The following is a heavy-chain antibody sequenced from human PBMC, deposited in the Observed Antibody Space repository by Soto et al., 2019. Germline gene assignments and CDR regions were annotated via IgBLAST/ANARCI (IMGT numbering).Heavy chain of an antibody. CDR3: ARDNYYDS. CDR2: ISSRSDHT. J-gene: IGHJ4*02. CDR1: GVTFSDYY. V-gene: IGHV3-11*06. Sequence: GGSLRLSCAASGVTFSDYYMSWIRQAPGKGLEWISFISSRSDHTKYADSVKGRFTISRDNAKKSLYLQMDRLRAEDTAVYYCARDNYYDSWGQGTLVTVSS.